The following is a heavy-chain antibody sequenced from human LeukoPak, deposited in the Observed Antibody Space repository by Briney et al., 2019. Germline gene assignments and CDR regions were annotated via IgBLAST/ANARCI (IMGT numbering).Heavy chain of an antibody. Sequence: ASVKVSCKASGYTFTGHYMHWVRQAPGQGLQWMGWINPNSGDPNYAQTFQGRVTMTRDTSISTAYMQLNSLRSDDTAVYYCARGGDGNRRDFDYWGQGTLVTVSS. CDR3: ARGGDGNRRDFDY. CDR1: GYTFTGHY. CDR2: INPNSGDP. J-gene: IGHJ4*02. D-gene: IGHD5-24*01. V-gene: IGHV1-2*02.